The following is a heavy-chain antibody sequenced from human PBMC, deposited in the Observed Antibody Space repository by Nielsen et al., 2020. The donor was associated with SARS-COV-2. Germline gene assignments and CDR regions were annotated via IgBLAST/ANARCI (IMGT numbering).Heavy chain of an antibody. V-gene: IGHV4-4*02. CDR2: VSHSGST. Sequence: SETLSLTCAVSGGSVSSNDWWTWVRQSPGKWLEWIGEVSHSGSTNYSPSLKSRVTLSMDKSRRQFSLWLSSVSAADTAVYFCARGHLVVVPSPILGLGPFFYSFYLDVWGKGTTVIVSS. CDR3: ARGHLVVVPSPILGLGPFFYSFYLDV. J-gene: IGHJ6*03. CDR1: GGSVSSNDW. D-gene: IGHD2-2*02.